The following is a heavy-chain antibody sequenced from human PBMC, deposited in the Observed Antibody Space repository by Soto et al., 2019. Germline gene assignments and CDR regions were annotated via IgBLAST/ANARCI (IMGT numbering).Heavy chain of an antibody. J-gene: IGHJ6*02. D-gene: IGHD3-3*01. CDR1: GYTFTGYY. CDR3: ACEGHYDFWSGYSRLLYCHRRSI. CDR2: INPNSGGT. Sequence: EASVKVSCKASGYTFTGYYMHWVRQAPGQGLEWMGWINPNSGGTNYAQKFQGWVTMTRDTSISTAYMELSRLRTDDTAVYYCACEGHYDFWSGYSRLLYCHRRSIWGHGTRVTVS. V-gene: IGHV1-2*04.